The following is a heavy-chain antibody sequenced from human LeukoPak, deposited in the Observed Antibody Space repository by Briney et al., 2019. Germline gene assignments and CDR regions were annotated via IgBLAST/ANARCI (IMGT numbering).Heavy chain of an antibody. CDR3: ARVDSDNYYGSGSYLNWFDP. J-gene: IGHJ5*02. D-gene: IGHD3-10*01. CDR1: GYTFTNHY. CDR2: INPHSGGK. Sequence: ASVKVSCKASGYTFTNHYMHWVRQARGQGLEWMGWINPHSGGKKYAQKFQGRVTMTRDTSISTAYMELSRLRSDDTAVYYCARVDSDNYYGSGSYLNWFDPWGQGTLVTVSS. V-gene: IGHV1-2*02.